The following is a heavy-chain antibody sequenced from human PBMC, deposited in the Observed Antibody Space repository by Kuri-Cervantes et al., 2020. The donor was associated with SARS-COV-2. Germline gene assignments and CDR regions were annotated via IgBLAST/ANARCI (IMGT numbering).Heavy chain of an antibody. D-gene: IGHD6-6*01. CDR3: ARSQHSTSRFYYYGMDV. Sequence: SETLSLTCSVSGGSISSGDYYWSWIRHPAGKGLEWIGRMYSSGTTNYNPSLKSRVTISVDTSKNQFSLKLSSVTAADTAVYYCARSQHSTSRFYYYGMDVWGQGTTVTVSS. J-gene: IGHJ6*02. V-gene: IGHV4-61*02. CDR2: MYSSGTT. CDR1: GGSISSGDYY.